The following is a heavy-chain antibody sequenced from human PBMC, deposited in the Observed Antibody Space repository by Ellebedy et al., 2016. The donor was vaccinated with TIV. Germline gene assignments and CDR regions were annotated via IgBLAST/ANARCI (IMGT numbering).Heavy chain of an antibody. D-gene: IGHD6-19*01. CDR2: IYYSGST. CDR1: GGSISSGGNY. V-gene: IGHV4-31*03. J-gene: IGHJ4*02. Sequence: MPSETLSLTCTVSGGSISSGGNYWTWIRQHQGKGLEWIGFIYYSGSTSNNPSLRSRVTMSVDTFKNQFSLILTSVTDADTAIYYSSRGSCWYDPFDLWGQGTLVTVSS. CDR3: SRGSCWYDPFDL.